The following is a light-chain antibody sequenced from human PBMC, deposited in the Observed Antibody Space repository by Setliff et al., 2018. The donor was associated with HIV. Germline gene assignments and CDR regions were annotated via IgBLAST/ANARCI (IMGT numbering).Light chain of an antibody. CDR2: DVS. Sequence: QSALTQPASVSGSPGQSITISCTGTSADVGGYNYVSWYQQHPGKAPKLIIYDVSDRPSGASNRFSGSKSGNTASLSISGLQAEDEADYYCSSYTTTSTPWVFGGGTQLTVL. J-gene: IGLJ3*02. CDR1: SADVGGYNY. CDR3: SSYTTTSTPWV. V-gene: IGLV2-14*03.